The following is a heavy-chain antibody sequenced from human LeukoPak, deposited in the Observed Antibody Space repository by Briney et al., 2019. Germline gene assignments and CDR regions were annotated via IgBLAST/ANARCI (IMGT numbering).Heavy chain of an antibody. V-gene: IGHV3-23*01. CDR2: ISGSGGST. Sequence: GGSLRLSCAASGFTFSSYAMSWVRQAPGKGLEWVSAISGSGGSTYYADSVKGRFTISGDNSKNTLYLQMNSLRAEDTAVYYCAKGLGYCSGGSCYSPLYYYMDVWGKGTTVTVSS. J-gene: IGHJ6*03. CDR3: AKGLGYCSGGSCYSPLYYYMDV. CDR1: GFTFSSYA. D-gene: IGHD2-15*01.